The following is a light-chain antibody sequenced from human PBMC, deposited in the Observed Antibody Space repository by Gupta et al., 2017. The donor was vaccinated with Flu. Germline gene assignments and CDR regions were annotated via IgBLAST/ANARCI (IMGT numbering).Light chain of an antibody. J-gene: IGKJ2*01. CDR2: EIS. CDR1: QSLIHDNGHTY. V-gene: IGKV2-24*01. Sequence: VMTQTPLSSPVTLGQPASISCRSSQSLIHDNGHTYLSWLQQSPGQPPRLLIYEISKRFSGVPDRFSGSGAGTYFTLRISRVEAEDVGVYYCRQAKHFPRTFGQGTKLEI. CDR3: RQAKHFPRT.